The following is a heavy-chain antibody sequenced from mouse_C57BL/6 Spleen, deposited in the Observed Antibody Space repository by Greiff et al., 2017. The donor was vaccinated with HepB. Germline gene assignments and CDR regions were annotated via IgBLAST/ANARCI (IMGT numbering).Heavy chain of an antibody. CDR3: AIPYYGSSYLYAMDY. CDR1: GFSLTSYG. D-gene: IGHD1-1*01. CDR2: IWSGGST. Sequence: QVQLKESGPGLVQPSQSLSITCTVSGFSLTSYGVHWVRQPPGKGLEWLGVIWSGGSTVYNAAFISRLSISKDNSKSQVFFKMNSLQADDTAIYYCAIPYYGSSYLYAMDYWGQGTSVTVSS. J-gene: IGHJ4*01. V-gene: IGHV2-4*01.